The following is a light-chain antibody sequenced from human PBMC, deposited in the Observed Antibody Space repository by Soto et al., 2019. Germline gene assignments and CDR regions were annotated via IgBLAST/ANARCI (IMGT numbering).Light chain of an antibody. Sequence: QSALTQPASVSVSPGQSITMSCSGTSGDVGSYNYVSWYQQHPGKAPKLLIYEVSDWPSGISSRFSGYKSGNTASLTISGLKTEDEADYYCSLYTSSSTLFGNGTTVNVL. CDR2: EVS. CDR3: SLYTSSSTL. V-gene: IGLV2-14*01. CDR1: SGDVGSYNY. J-gene: IGLJ1*01.